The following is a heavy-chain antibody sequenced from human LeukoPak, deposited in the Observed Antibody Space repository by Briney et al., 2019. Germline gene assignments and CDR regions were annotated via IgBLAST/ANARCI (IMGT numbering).Heavy chain of an antibody. V-gene: IGHV1-24*01. J-gene: IGHJ4*02. CDR3: ASTDTAAAGTGGFDY. CDR1: GYTLTELS. CDR2: FDPEDGET. Sequence: ASVKVSCKVSGYTLTELSMHWVRQAPGKGLEWMGGFDPEDGETIYAQKFQGRVTMTEDTSTDTAYMELSSLRSEDTAVYYCASTDTAAAGTGGFDYWGQGTLVTVSS. D-gene: IGHD6-13*01.